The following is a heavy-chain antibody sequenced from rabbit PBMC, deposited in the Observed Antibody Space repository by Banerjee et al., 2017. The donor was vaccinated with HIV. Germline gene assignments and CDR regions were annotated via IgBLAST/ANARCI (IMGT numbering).Heavy chain of an antibody. CDR3: ARSYPGYADTSLNL. V-gene: IGHV1S43*01. Sequence: QEQLVESGGGLVQPEGSLTLTCTASGFSFSSTYYMCWVRQAPGKGLELIACIYTSSGNTVYASWAKGRFTISRSTSLNTVNLKMTSLTAADTATYFCARSYPGYADTSLNLWGPGTLVTVS. J-gene: IGHJ4*01. D-gene: IGHD7-1*01. CDR2: IYTSSGNT. CDR1: GFSFSSTYY.